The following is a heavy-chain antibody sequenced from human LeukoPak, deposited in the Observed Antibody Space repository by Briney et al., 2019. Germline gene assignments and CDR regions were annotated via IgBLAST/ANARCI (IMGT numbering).Heavy chain of an antibody. D-gene: IGHD4-17*01. V-gene: IGHV4-34*01. Sequence: SGTLSLTCAVYGGSFSGYYWSWIRQPPGKGLEWIGEISHSGSNNYYPSLKSRVTISVDTSKKQFSLKMSSVTAADTAVYYCARNYGDGGPIDYWGQGTLVTVSS. CDR1: GGSFSGYY. J-gene: IGHJ4*02. CDR2: ISHSGSN. CDR3: ARNYGDGGPIDY.